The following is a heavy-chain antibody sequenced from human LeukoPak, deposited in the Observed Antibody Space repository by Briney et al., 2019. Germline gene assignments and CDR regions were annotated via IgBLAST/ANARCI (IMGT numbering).Heavy chain of an antibody. V-gene: IGHV4-30-4*07. D-gene: IGHD2-2*01. Sequence: PSETLSLTCAVSGGSISSGGYSWSWIRQPPGKGLEWIGYIYYSGSTYYNPSLKSRVTISVDTSKNQFSLKLSSVTAADTAVYYCARAPAADYYYYMDVWGKGTTVTVSS. J-gene: IGHJ6*03. CDR2: IYYSGST. CDR3: ARAPAADYYYYMDV. CDR1: GGSISSGGYS.